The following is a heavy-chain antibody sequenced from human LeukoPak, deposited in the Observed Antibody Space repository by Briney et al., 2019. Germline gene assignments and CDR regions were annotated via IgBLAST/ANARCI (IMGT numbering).Heavy chain of an antibody. CDR1: GYSISSGYY. Sequence: SETLSLTCTVSGYSISSGYYWGWIQQPPGKGLEWIGSIYHSGSTYYNPSLKSRVTISVDTSKNQFSLKLSSVTAADTAVYYCARDARYDFWSGYYYYYYYMDVWGKGTTVTVSS. CDR3: ARDARYDFWSGYYYYYYYMDV. V-gene: IGHV4-38-2*02. J-gene: IGHJ6*03. CDR2: IYHSGST. D-gene: IGHD3-3*01.